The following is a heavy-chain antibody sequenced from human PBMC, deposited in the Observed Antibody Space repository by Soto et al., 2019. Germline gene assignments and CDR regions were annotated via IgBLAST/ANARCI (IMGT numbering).Heavy chain of an antibody. D-gene: IGHD6-19*01. CDR2: ISWNSGSI. CDR1: GFTFDDYA. Sequence: EVQLVESGGGLVQPGRSLRLSCAASGFTFDDYAMHWVRQAPGKGLEWVSGISWNSGSIGYADSVKGRFTISRDNAKNSQYLQMNSLRAEDTALYYCAKDMSDNYSSGYGMDVWGQGTTVTVSS. J-gene: IGHJ6*02. CDR3: AKDMSDNYSSGYGMDV. V-gene: IGHV3-9*01.